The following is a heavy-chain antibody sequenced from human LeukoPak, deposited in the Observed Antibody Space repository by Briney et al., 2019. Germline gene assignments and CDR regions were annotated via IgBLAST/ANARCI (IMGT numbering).Heavy chain of an antibody. J-gene: IGHJ4*02. D-gene: IGHD5-12*01. V-gene: IGHV4-31*03. CDR1: GGSISSGGYY. CDR2: IYYSGST. CDR3: ARGRWVATISQHFDY. Sequence: PSETLSLTCTVSGGSISSGGYYWSWIRQHPGKGLEWIGYIYYSGSTYYNPSLKSRVTISVDTSKNQFSLKLSSVTAADTAVYYCARGRWVATISQHFDYWGQGTLVTVSS.